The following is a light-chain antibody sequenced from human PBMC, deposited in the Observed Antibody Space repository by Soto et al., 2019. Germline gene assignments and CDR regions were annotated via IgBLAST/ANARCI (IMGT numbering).Light chain of an antibody. CDR3: QQYGSSPL. Sequence: EIMRTQSPATLSVAPGERVTFSCRASEGMSRKLAWYQQKPGQAPRLLIYGASSRATGIPDRFSGSGSGTDFTLTISRLEPEDFAVYYCQQYGSSPLFGGGTKVDI. CDR2: GAS. V-gene: IGKV3-20*01. CDR1: EGMSRK. J-gene: IGKJ4*01.